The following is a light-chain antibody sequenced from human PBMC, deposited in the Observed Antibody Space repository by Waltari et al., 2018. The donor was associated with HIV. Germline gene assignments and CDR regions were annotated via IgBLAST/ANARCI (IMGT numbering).Light chain of an antibody. Sequence: QTVLTQPPPASGAPGQRVTIPCSGSTPNIGSSNVNWYQQFSRAAPKLLIYADAQRPSGVPDRFSGSKSGTSASLVISGLQSEDEADYYCSTWDERLNGVVFGGGTRLTVV. J-gene: IGLJ2*01. V-gene: IGLV1-44*01. CDR1: TPNIGSSN. CDR2: ADA. CDR3: STWDERLNGVV.